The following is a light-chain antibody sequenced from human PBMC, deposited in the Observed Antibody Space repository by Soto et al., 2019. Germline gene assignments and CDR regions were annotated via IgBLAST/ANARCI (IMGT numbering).Light chain of an antibody. CDR2: EVT. J-gene: IGLJ1*01. CDR1: SSDIGAYNY. V-gene: IGLV2-8*01. CDR3: SSYAGNNKYV. Sequence: QSALIQPPSASGSPGQSVTISCTGTSSDIGAYNYVSWYQQYPGKAPKLVMSEVTTRPSGVPDRFSGSKSGNTASLTVSGIQAEDEAEYFCSSYAGNNKYVFGPGTKLTVL.